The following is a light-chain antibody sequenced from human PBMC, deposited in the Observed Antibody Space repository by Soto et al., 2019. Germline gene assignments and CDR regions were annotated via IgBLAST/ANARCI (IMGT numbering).Light chain of an antibody. Sequence: DIVMTQSPLSLPVTPVEPASISCRSSHSLLHSNGYNYLDWYLQKPGQSPQLLIYLGSNRASGVPDRFSGSGSGTDFTLKISRVEAEDVGVYYCMQPLQSWTFGQGTKVDI. CDR3: MQPLQSWT. CDR2: LGS. CDR1: HSLLHSNGYNY. V-gene: IGKV2-28*01. J-gene: IGKJ1*01.